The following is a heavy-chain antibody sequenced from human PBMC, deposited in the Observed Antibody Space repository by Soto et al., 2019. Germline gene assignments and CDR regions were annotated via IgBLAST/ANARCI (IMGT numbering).Heavy chain of an antibody. V-gene: IGHV1-2*02. CDR2: INPNSGGT. CDR1: GYTFTGHY. Sequence: GASVKVSCKASGYTFTGHYMHWVRQAPGQGLEWMGWINPNSGGTNYAQKFQGRVTMTRDTSISTAYMELSRLRSDDTAVYYCARGRIAVAGYHFDYWGQGTLVTVSS. D-gene: IGHD6-19*01. CDR3: ARGRIAVAGYHFDY. J-gene: IGHJ4*02.